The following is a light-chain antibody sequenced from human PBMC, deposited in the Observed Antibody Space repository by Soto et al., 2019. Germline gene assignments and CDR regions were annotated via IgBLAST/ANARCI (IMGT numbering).Light chain of an antibody. CDR3: QQYDNWPPIT. CDR1: QSVGNN. Sequence: EVVMTQSPANLSVSPGESATLSCRASQSVGNNLAWYQQKPGQAPRLLIYGASTRATGVPARFSGGGSGTEFTLSISSLQSEDFAIYYCQQYDNWPPITFGQGTRREIK. V-gene: IGKV3-15*01. J-gene: IGKJ5*01. CDR2: GAS.